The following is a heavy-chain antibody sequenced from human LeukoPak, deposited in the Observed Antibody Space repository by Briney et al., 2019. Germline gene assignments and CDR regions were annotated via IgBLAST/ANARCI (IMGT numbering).Heavy chain of an antibody. Sequence: GGSLRLSCAASGFAFSSYAMSWVRQAPGKGLEWVSAISSSGYNTYYADSVRGRFTISRDNSNNTLYLQMNSLRAEDTAVYFCARSYSGYDNLYNWGQGTLVTVSS. CDR3: ARSYSGYDNLYN. J-gene: IGHJ4*02. V-gene: IGHV3-23*01. CDR2: ISSSGYNT. CDR1: GFAFSSYA. D-gene: IGHD5-12*01.